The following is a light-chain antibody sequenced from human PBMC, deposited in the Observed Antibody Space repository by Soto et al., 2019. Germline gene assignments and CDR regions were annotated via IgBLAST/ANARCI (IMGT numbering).Light chain of an antibody. V-gene: IGKV1-9*01. Sequence: DIQLTQSPSFLSASVGDRVTLTCWASQGISTSLAWYQQKPGKAPKLLIYAASTLQSGVPSRFSGSGSGTEFTLTISSLQPEDFATYYCQQVNSYPLTFGGGTKVEIK. CDR3: QQVNSYPLT. J-gene: IGKJ4*01. CDR2: AAS. CDR1: QGISTS.